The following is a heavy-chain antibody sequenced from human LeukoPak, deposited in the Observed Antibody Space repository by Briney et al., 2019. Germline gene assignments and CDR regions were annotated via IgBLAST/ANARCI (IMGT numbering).Heavy chain of an antibody. CDR3: AKGPMLTAAFDI. J-gene: IGHJ3*02. V-gene: IGHV1-2*02. D-gene: IGHD3-10*02. CDR2: INPNSGGT. CDR1: GYTFTGYY. Sequence: ASVKVSCKASGYTFTGYYMHWVRQAPGQGLEWMGWINPNSGGTNYAQKFQGRVTMTRDTSISTAYMELSRLRSEDTAVYYCAKGPMLTAAFDIWGQGTMVTVSS.